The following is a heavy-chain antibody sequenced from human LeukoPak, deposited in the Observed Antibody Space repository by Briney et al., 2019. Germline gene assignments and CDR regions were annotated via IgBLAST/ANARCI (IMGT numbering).Heavy chain of an antibody. CDR1: GGSISSYY. D-gene: IGHD1-1*01. CDR3: ARHPRVQLERRGEFDY. CDR2: ISDIGSI. V-gene: IGHV4-59*08. Sequence: SETLSLTCTVSGGSISSYYWSWIRQPPGKGLEWIAYISDIGSINYNPSLKSRVTISLDTSKNQLSLKLSSVTAADTAVYYCARHPRVQLERRGEFDYWGQGTLVTVSS. J-gene: IGHJ4*02.